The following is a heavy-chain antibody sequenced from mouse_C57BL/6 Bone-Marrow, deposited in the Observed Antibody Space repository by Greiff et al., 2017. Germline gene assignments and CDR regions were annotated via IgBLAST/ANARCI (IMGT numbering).Heavy chain of an antibody. V-gene: IGHV1-26*01. D-gene: IGHD1-1*01. Sequence: EVQLQQSGPELVKPGASVKISCKASGYTFTDYYMNWVKQSHGKSLEWIGDINPNNGGTSYNQKFKGKATLTVDKSSSTAYMELRSLTSEDSAVYYGARMFLITTVPVDYWGQGTTLTVSS. CDR3: ARMFLITTVPVDY. J-gene: IGHJ2*01. CDR1: GYTFTDYY. CDR2: INPNNGGT.